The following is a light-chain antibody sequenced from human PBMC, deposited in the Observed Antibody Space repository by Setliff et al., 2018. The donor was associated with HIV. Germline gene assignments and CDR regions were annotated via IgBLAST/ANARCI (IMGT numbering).Light chain of an antibody. CDR2: DVN. V-gene: IGLV2-14*03. CDR1: SSDVGGYNY. J-gene: IGLJ3*02. Sequence: VLTQPASVSGSPGQSVTISCTGTSSDVGGYNYVSWYQHHPGKAPKLMIYDVNKRLSGVSTRFSGSKSGNTASLTISGLQAEDEADYYCSSYTSKSTRFGGGTKVTVL. CDR3: SSYTSKSTR.